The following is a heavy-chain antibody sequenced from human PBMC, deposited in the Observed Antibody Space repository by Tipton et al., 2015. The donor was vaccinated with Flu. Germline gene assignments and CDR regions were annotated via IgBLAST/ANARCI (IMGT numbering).Heavy chain of an antibody. D-gene: IGHD5-12*01. CDR1: GGSFSGYY. Sequence: TLSLTCAVYGGSFSGYYWSWIRQPPGKGLEWIGEINHSGSTNCNPSLKSRVTISVDTSKNQFSLKLSSVTAADTAVYYCARGRSGYDYLGYYYYYYGMDVWGQGTTVTVSS. CDR3: ARGRSGYDYLGYYYYYYGMDV. CDR2: INHSGST. J-gene: IGHJ6*02. V-gene: IGHV4-34*01.